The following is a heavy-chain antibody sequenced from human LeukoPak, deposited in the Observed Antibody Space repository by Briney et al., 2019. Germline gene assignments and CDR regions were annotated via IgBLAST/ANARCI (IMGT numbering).Heavy chain of an antibody. D-gene: IGHD5-12*01. V-gene: IGHV4-39*07. J-gene: IGHJ4*02. CDR2: IYYSGST. CDR1: GGSISSSSYY. Sequence: PSETLSLTCTVSGGSISSSSYYWGWIRQPPGKGLEWIGSIYYSGSTYYNPSLKSRVTISVDTSKNQFSLKLSSVTAADTAVYYCAREFLRGYSGYGPIYYWGQGTLVTVSS. CDR3: AREFLRGYSGYGPIYY.